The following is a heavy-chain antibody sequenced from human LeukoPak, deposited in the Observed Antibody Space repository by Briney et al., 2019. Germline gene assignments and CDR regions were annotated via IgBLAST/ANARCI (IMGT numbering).Heavy chain of an antibody. V-gene: IGHV3-73*01. Sequence: AGGSLRLSCGASSFTFSSYVMSWVRQAPGKGLEWVGRIRSKANSYATVYAASVKGRFTISRDDSKNTAYLQMNSLKTEDTAVYYCTRPSYGDAPYVDYWGQGTLVTVSS. CDR1: SFTFSSYV. J-gene: IGHJ4*02. CDR2: IRSKANSYAT. CDR3: TRPSYGDAPYVDY. D-gene: IGHD4-17*01.